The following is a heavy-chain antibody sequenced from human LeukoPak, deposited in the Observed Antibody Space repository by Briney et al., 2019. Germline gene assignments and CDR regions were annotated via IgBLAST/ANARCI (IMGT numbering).Heavy chain of an antibody. Sequence: GGSLRLSCAASGFTLSSYAMHWVRQAPGKGLEWVAVISYDGSNKYYADSVKGRFTISRDNSKNTLYLQMNSLRAEDTAVYYCAREWNVYYFDYWGQGTLVTVSS. CDR2: ISYDGSNK. V-gene: IGHV3-30-3*01. D-gene: IGHD1-1*01. CDR3: AREWNVYYFDY. J-gene: IGHJ4*02. CDR1: GFTLSSYA.